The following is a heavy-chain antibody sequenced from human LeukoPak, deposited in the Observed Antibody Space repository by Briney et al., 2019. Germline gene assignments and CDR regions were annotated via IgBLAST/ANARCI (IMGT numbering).Heavy chain of an antibody. Sequence: SETLSLTCAVYGGSFGGYYWSWIRQPPGKGLEWIGEINHSGSTNYNPSLKSRVTISVDTSKNQFSLKLSSVTAADTAVYYCARGKEDTAMVREFDYWGQGTLVTVSS. V-gene: IGHV4-34*01. CDR1: GGSFGGYY. CDR2: INHSGST. J-gene: IGHJ4*02. CDR3: ARGKEDTAMVREFDY. D-gene: IGHD5-18*01.